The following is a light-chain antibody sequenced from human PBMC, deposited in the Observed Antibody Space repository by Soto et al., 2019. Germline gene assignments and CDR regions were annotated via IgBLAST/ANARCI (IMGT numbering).Light chain of an antibody. V-gene: IGKV3-20*01. CDR3: QQYGSSPLT. Sequence: EIVLTQSPATLSLSPGERATLSCRASQSVSTYLACYQQKPGQAPRLLIYRASSRATGIPDRFSGSGSGTDFTLTISRLEPEDFAVYYCQQYGSSPLTFGGGTKVDIK. J-gene: IGKJ4*01. CDR2: RAS. CDR1: QSVSTY.